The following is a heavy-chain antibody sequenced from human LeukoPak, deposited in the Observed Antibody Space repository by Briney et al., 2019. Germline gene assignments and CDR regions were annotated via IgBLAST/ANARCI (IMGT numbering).Heavy chain of an antibody. CDR1: GGSFSGYC. CDR2: INDSGST. CDR3: ARGLWFGESRPYYYDY. Sequence: PSETLSLTCAVYGGSFSGYCWSWLRQPPGKGLEWIGEINDSGSTNYNPSLKSRVTISVDTSMNQFSLKLSSVTAADTAEYYCARGLWFGESRPYYYDYWGQGNLVTVST. V-gene: IGHV4-34*01. D-gene: IGHD3-10*01. J-gene: IGHJ4*02.